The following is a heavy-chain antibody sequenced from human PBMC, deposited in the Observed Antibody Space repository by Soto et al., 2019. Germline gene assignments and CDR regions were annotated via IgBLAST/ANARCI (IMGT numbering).Heavy chain of an antibody. Sequence: QLHLVQSGAVVKKPGASVTVSCSASGYPVTAYSMHWVRQAPGRGLEWMGGINPATGAAKYTQTFQGRVPMTRDPSTSTVFRELSGLTSEDTAVFYWARGGGVGVAGSAAFDMWGQGTLVTVSS. J-gene: IGHJ3*02. CDR2: INPATGAA. CDR3: ARGGGVGVAGSAAFDM. V-gene: IGHV1-2*02. D-gene: IGHD3-3*01. CDR1: GYPVTAYS.